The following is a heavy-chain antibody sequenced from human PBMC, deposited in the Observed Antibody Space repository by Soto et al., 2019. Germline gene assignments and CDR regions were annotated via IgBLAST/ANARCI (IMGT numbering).Heavy chain of an antibody. Sequence: EVQLVESGGGLVQPGGSLRLSCAASGFTFSSYNMNWVRQAPGKGLEWVSYISSSSSTIYYADSVKGRFTISRDNAKNSRYLQMNSLRDEDTAVYYCARDLGYGDPTWPYFDYWGQGTLVTVSS. CDR3: ARDLGYGDPTWPYFDY. D-gene: IGHD4-17*01. CDR2: ISSSSSTI. J-gene: IGHJ4*02. CDR1: GFTFSSYN. V-gene: IGHV3-48*02.